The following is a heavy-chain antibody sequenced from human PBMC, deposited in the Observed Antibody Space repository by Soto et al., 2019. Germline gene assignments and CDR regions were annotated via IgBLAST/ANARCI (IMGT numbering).Heavy chain of an antibody. CDR1: GGTISSWY. Sequence: QVQLQESGPGLVKPSETLSLTCTVSGGTISSWYWSWIRQPPGKGLEWIGYIYYSGSTNCNPSLKSRVTISVDTSKNQFSLKLISVTAADTAVYYCASRYGSAIDYWGQGTLVTVSS. CDR3: ASRYGSAIDY. V-gene: IGHV4-59*08. D-gene: IGHD1-26*01. J-gene: IGHJ4*02. CDR2: IYYSGST.